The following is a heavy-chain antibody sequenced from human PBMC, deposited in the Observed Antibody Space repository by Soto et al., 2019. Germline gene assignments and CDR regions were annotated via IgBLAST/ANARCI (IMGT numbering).Heavy chain of an antibody. V-gene: IGHV3-30-3*01. D-gene: IGHD3-3*01. J-gene: IGHJ6*02. CDR3: ARANRYYDFWSGAGDYYYYGMDV. CDR2: ISYDGSNK. Sequence: GGSLRLSCAASGFTFSSYAMHWVRQAPGKGLEWVAVISYDGSNKYYADSVKGRFTISRDNSKNTLYLQMNSLRAEDTAVYYCARANRYYDFWSGAGDYYYYGMDVWGQGTTVTVSS. CDR1: GFTFSSYA.